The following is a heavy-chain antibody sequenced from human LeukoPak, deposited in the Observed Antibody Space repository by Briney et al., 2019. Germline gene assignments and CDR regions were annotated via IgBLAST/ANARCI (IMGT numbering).Heavy chain of an antibody. D-gene: IGHD1-1*01. Sequence: GGSLRLSCAASGFPISSHWIHWARQVPGKGLVWVSRNKGDGTSPSYADSVKGRFTISRDNAKNTVYLQMSSLRVDDTAVYYCMRDWRHYGMDVWGQGTTVTVSS. CDR2: NKGDGTSP. V-gene: IGHV3-74*01. CDR3: MRDWRHYGMDV. CDR1: GFPISSHW. J-gene: IGHJ6*02.